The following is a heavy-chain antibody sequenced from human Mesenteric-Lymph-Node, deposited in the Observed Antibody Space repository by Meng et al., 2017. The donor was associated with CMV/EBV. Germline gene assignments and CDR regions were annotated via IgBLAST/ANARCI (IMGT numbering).Heavy chain of an antibody. Sequence: GESLKISCAASGLSFSTYAMSWVRQAPGKGLEWVAFIRYDGSNKYYADSVKGRFTISRDNSKNTLYLQMNSLRAEDTAVYYCAKDNNYYGWWFDPWGQGTLVTVSS. J-gene: IGHJ5*02. D-gene: IGHD3-22*01. V-gene: IGHV3-30*02. CDR3: AKDNNYYGWWFDP. CDR1: GLSFSTYA. CDR2: IRYDGSNK.